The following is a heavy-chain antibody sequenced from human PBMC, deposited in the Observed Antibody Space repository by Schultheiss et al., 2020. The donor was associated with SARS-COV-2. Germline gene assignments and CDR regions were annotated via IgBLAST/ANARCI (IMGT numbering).Heavy chain of an antibody. V-gene: IGHV3-30*04. J-gene: IGHJ6*02. CDR1: GFTFSSYA. D-gene: IGHD3-3*01. CDR3: ARDWQYADFWSGYRSYYYYGMDV. Sequence: GGSLRLSCAASGFTFSSYAMHWVRQAPGKGLEWVAVISYDGSNKYYADSVKGRFTISRDNSKNTLYLQMNSLRAEDTAVYYCARDWQYADFWSGYRSYYYYGMDVWGQGTTVTVSS. CDR2: ISYDGSNK.